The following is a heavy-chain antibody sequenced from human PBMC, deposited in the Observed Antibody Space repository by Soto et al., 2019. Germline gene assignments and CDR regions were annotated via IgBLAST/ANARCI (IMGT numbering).Heavy chain of an antibody. CDR2: INHSGST. CDR1: GGSFSGYY. CDR3: ARGSLEDIVVVPAAMDYYYYMDV. V-gene: IGHV4-34*01. D-gene: IGHD2-2*01. Sequence: VYGGSFSGYYWSWIRQPPGKGLEWIGEINHSGSTNYNPSLKSRVTVSVDTSKNQFSLKLSSVTAADTAVYYCARGSLEDIVVVPAAMDYYYYMDVWGKGTTVT. J-gene: IGHJ6*03.